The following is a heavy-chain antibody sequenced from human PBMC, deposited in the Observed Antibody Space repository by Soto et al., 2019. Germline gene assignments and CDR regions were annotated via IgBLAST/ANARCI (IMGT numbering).Heavy chain of an antibody. CDR3: SRRAPEGFDP. V-gene: IGHV4-39*01. CDR2: INYSGST. CDR1: GGSISSSPYY. J-gene: IGHJ5*02. Sequence: QLQLQESGPGLVKTSETLSLTCTVSGGSISSSPYYWGWIRQPPGKGLEWIGSINYSGSTYYNPSLKSRLTFSVDTSKNQFSLRVTSVTAADTALYYCSRRAPEGFDPWGQGTLVTVSS.